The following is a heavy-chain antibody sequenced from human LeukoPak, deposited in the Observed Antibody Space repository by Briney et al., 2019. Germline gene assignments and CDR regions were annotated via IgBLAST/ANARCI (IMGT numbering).Heavy chain of an antibody. CDR1: GGSISSYY. J-gene: IGHJ4*02. Sequence: ASETLSLTCTVSGGSISSYYWSWIRQPPGKGLEWIGYINYSGSTNYNPSLKSRVTISVDTSKNQFSLKLSSVTAADTAVYYCARNYDSSGYWDYWGQGTLVTVSS. CDR3: ARNYDSSGYWDY. D-gene: IGHD3-22*01. V-gene: IGHV4-59*01. CDR2: INYSGST.